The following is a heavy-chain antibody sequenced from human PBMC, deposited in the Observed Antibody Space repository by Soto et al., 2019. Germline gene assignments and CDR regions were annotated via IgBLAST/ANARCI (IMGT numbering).Heavy chain of an antibody. Sequence: GGSLRLSCAASGFTFSSYAMHWVRQAPGKGLEWVAVISYDGSNKYYADSVKGRFTISRDNSKNTLYLQMNSLRAEDTAVYYCARDLLRYFGHPPPTFDYWGKGTLVSVSS. CDR3: ARDLLRYFGHPPPTFDY. D-gene: IGHD3-9*01. CDR2: ISYDGSNK. V-gene: IGHV3-30-3*01. CDR1: GFTFSSYA. J-gene: IGHJ4*02.